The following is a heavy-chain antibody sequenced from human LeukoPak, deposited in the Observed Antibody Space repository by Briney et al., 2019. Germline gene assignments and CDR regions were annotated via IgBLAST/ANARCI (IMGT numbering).Heavy chain of an antibody. V-gene: IGHV3-11*04. J-gene: IGHJ3*02. CDR2: IGSSGTTI. CDR1: GFTFSDYY. D-gene: IGHD4-17*01. Sequence: GGSLRLSCAASGFTFSDYYMSWIRQAPGKGLEWVSYIGSSGTTIYYADSVKGRFTISRDNAKDSLFLQMNSLRAEDTAVYYCARDRMTTVTNDAFDIWGQGTMVTVSS. CDR3: ARDRMTTVTNDAFDI.